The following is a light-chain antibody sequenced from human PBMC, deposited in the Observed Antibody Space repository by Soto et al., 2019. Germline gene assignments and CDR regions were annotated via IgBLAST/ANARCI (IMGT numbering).Light chain of an antibody. V-gene: IGKV3-11*01. CDR3: QHRSNWPRT. Sequence: EIVLTQSPATLSLSPGERATLSCRASQSVSSYLAWYQQKPGQAPRLLIYDASNRVTGIPDRFSGSGSGTDFTLTISGLEPEDFAVYYCQHRSNWPRTFGQGTNLEIK. CDR1: QSVSSY. J-gene: IGKJ2*01. CDR2: DAS.